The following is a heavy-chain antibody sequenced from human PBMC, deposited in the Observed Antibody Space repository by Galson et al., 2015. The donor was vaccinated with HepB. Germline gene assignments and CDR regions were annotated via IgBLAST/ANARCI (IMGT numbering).Heavy chain of an antibody. V-gene: IGHV3-30*02. CDR1: GFAFRDYA. CDR3: ATAAWKINPGFDI. CDR2: ISHDENTK. Sequence: SLRLSCAASGFAFRDYAMHWVRQAPGKGLEWVAYISHDENTKRFADSVQGRFTVSRDNPKDTLYLHLNSLKTEDTAVYYCATAAWKINPGFDIWGRGSMVTVSP. D-gene: IGHD6-25*01. J-gene: IGHJ3*02.